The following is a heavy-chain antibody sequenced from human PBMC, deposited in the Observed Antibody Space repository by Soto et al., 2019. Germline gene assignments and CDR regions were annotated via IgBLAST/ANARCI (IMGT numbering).Heavy chain of an antibody. Sequence: EVQLVETGGGLIQPGGSLRLSCAASGFTVSSNYMSWVRQAPGKGLEWVSVIYSGGSTYYADSVKGRFTISRDNSKNTLYLQMNSMRAEDTAVYYCASVTDADNVDYGDYVKANYYYGMDVWGQGTTVTVSS. CDR3: ASVTDADNVDYGDYVKANYYYGMDV. J-gene: IGHJ6*02. CDR2: IYSGGST. V-gene: IGHV3-53*02. D-gene: IGHD4-17*01. CDR1: GFTVSSNY.